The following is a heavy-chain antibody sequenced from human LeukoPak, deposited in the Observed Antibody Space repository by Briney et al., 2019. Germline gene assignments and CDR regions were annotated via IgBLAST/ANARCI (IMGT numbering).Heavy chain of an antibody. CDR2: IYYSGST. Sequence: SETLSLTCTVSGGSIGSSSYYWGWIRQPPGKGLEWIGSIYYSGSTYYNPSLKSRVTISVDTSKNQFSLKLSSVTAADTAVYYCARVPRIAAASTPIYYFDYWGQGTLVTVSS. V-gene: IGHV4-39*07. CDR1: GGSIGSSSYY. CDR3: ARVPRIAAASTPIYYFDY. J-gene: IGHJ4*02. D-gene: IGHD6-13*01.